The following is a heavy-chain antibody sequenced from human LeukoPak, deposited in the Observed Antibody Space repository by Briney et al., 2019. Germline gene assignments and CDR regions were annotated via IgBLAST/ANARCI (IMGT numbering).Heavy chain of an antibody. CDR2: IYYNGIT. CDR1: GGLITTSIHY. D-gene: IGHD6-6*01. Sequence: SETLSLTCSVSGGLITTSIHYWAWIRQPPGKGLEWIASIYYNGITYYNASLESRVTMSVDTSTNQFSLRLRSVSAADTSVYYCARRVEYSSSGGDYWGQGTLVTVSS. CDR3: ARRVEYSSSGGDY. J-gene: IGHJ4*02. V-gene: IGHV4-39*01.